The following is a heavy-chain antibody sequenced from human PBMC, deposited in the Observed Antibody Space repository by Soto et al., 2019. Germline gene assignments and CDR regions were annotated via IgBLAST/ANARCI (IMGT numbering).Heavy chain of an antibody. J-gene: IGHJ6*03. D-gene: IGHD2-2*01. CDR3: AKHIIVVVPAALNGGAMDV. Sequence: GGSLRLSCAASGFTFSSYAMSWVRQAPGKGLEWVSAISGGGGSTYYADSVKGRFTISRDNSKNTLYLQMNSLRAEDTAVYYCAKHIIVVVPAALNGGAMDVWGKGTTVTVSS. CDR1: GFTFSSYA. CDR2: ISGGGGST. V-gene: IGHV3-23*01.